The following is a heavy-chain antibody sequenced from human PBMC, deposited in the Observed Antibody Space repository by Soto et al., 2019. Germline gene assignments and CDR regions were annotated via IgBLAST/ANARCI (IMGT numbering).Heavy chain of an antibody. V-gene: IGHV4-59*01. CDR3: ARSPIVATIMFDY. Sequence: SETLSLTCTVSGGSISSYYWSWIRQPPGKGLEWIGYIYYSGSTNYNPSLKSRVTISVDTSKNQFSLKLSSVTAADTAVYYCARSPIVATIMFDYWGQGTLVTVSS. CDR1: GGSISSYY. J-gene: IGHJ4*02. CDR2: IYYSGST. D-gene: IGHD5-12*01.